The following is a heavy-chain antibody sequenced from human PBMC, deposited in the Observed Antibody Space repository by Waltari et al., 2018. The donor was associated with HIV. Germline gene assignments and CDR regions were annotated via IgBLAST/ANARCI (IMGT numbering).Heavy chain of an antibody. V-gene: IGHV1-2*02. D-gene: IGHD3-16*01. J-gene: IGHJ6*02. CDR2: INPDSGGT. CDR1: GYTFTGYH. CDR3: AREEVRKTYRWGMITFASPSSGMDV. Sequence: QVQLVQSGAEVKKPGASVKVSCKASGYTFTGYHIHWLRQAPGQGLEWMGWINPDSGGTNYAQRFQGRVTMTRDTSLSTTYIELSSLRSDDTAVYYCAREEVRKTYRWGMITFASPSSGMDVWGQGTTVTVSS.